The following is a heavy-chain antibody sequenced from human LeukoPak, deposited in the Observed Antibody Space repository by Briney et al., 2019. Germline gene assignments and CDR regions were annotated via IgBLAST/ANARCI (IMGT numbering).Heavy chain of an antibody. V-gene: IGHV4-4*09. J-gene: IGHJ6*03. Sequence: PSETLSLTCIVSGGSISSYSWSWVRQPPGKGLEWVGYIYTSGSTNYNPSLKSRGTISVDTSKNQSSLKLISVTAADTAVYYCARGFTTGSSYYYYYMDVWGKGTSVT. CDR2: IYTSGST. D-gene: IGHD4-17*01. CDR1: GGSISSYS. CDR3: ARGFTTGSSYYYYYMDV.